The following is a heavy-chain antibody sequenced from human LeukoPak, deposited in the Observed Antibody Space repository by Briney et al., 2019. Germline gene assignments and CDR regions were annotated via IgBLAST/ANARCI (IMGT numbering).Heavy chain of an antibody. CDR3: ARFTMVRDLDY. J-gene: IGHJ4*02. CDR1: GDSISSGSYY. D-gene: IGHD3-10*01. CDR2: IYSSGST. Sequence: SEPLSLTCTVSGDSISSGSYYWSWIRQPAGQGLEWIGRIYSSGSTNYNPSLKSRVTISVDTSKNQFSLKLSSVTAADTAVYYCARFTMVRDLDYWGQGTLVTVSS. V-gene: IGHV4-61*02.